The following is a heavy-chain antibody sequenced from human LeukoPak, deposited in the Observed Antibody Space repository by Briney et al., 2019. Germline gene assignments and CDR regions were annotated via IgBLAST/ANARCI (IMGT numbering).Heavy chain of an antibody. CDR2: ISYGGSNK. CDR1: GFTFSSYG. Sequence: GGSLRLSCAASGFTFSSYGMHWVRQAPGKGLEWVAVISYGGSNKYYADSVKGRFTISRDNSENTLYLQMNSLRAEDTAVYYCAKGIVVATKGVDYYYGMDVWGQGTTVTVSS. D-gene: IGHD1-26*01. J-gene: IGHJ6*02. CDR3: AKGIVVATKGVDYYYGMDV. V-gene: IGHV3-30*18.